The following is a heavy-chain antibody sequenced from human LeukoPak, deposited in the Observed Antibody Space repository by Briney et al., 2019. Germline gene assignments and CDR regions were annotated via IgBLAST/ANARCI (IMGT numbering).Heavy chain of an antibody. CDR3: AGNNGWLPLY. V-gene: IGHV4-59*03. D-gene: IGHD5-12*01. J-gene: IGHJ4*02. CDR1: GGSISAYY. Sequence: SETLSLNCTVSGGSISAYYWNWIRQPPGKGLERIGNIDYSGNTNYNPSLKSRVTMSLDTSKKQLSLKLRSVTAADTAVYYCAGNNGWLPLYWGQGTLVTVSS. CDR2: IDYSGNT.